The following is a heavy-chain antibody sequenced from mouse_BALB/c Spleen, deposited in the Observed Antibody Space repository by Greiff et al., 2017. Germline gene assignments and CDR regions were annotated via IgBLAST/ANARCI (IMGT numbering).Heavy chain of an antibody. J-gene: IGHJ2*01. V-gene: IGHV5-6-5*01. CDR3: AREDSSGYDFDY. Sequence: DVKLVESGGGLVKPGGSLKLSCAASGFTFSSYAMSWVRQTPEKRLEWVASISSGGSTYYPDSVKGRFTISRDNARNILYLQMSSLRSEDTAMYYCAREDSSGYDFDYWGQGTTLTVSS. D-gene: IGHD3-2*01. CDR2: ISSGGST. CDR1: GFTFSSYA.